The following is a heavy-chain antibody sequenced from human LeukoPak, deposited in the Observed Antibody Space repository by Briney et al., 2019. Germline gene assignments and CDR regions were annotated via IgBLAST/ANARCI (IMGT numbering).Heavy chain of an antibody. D-gene: IGHD6-19*01. CDR3: AKDSPYSSGWYYFDY. CDR1: GFTFSSYA. CDR2: ISGSGGST. Sequence: GGSLRLSCAASGFTFSSYAMSWVRQAPGKGLEWVSAISGSGGSTYYADSVKGRFTISRDNSKNTLYLQMNSLRAEDMAVYYCAKDSPYSSGWYYFDYWGQGTLVTVSS. V-gene: IGHV3-23*01. J-gene: IGHJ4*02.